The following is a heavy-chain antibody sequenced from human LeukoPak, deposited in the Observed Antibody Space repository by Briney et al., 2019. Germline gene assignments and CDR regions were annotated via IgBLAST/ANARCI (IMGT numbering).Heavy chain of an antibody. CDR2: IYYSGST. J-gene: IGHJ5*02. CDR1: GGSISSYY. D-gene: IGHD2-2*01. CDR3: AKAGRDYQVLCRWFDP. Sequence: PSETLSLTCTVPGGSISSYYWSWIPQPPGKGLEWIGYIYYSGSTNYNPSLKSRVTISVDTSKNQFSLKLTSMTAADTAMYYCAKAGRDYQVLCRWFDPWGQGTLVTVSS. V-gene: IGHV4-59*12.